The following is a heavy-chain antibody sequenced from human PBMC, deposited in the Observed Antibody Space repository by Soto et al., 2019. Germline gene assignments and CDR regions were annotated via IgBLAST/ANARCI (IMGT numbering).Heavy chain of an antibody. CDR1: GGSISSGGYY. CDR2: IYYSGNT. J-gene: IGHJ5*02. D-gene: IGHD3-22*01. V-gene: IGHV4-31*03. Sequence: TLSLTCTASGGSISSGGYYWSWIRQHPGKGLEWIGYIYYSGNTYYNLSLKSRLTISVDTSKNQFALKLSSVTAADTAVYYCARAYRTAYYYDSSGYYSFKWFDPWGQGTLVTVSS. CDR3: ARAYRTAYYYDSSGYYSFKWFDP.